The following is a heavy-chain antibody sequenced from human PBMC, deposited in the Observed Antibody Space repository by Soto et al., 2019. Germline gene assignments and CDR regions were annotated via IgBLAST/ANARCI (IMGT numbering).Heavy chain of an antibody. V-gene: IGHV1-69*13. CDR1: GGTFSSYA. CDR3: ARSLPSARDYYDSSGYYESLDY. CDR2: IIPIFGTA. D-gene: IGHD3-22*01. J-gene: IGHJ4*02. Sequence: SVKVSCKASGGTFSSYAISWVRQAPGQGLEWMGGIIPIFGTANYAQKFQGRVTITADESTSTAYMELSSLRSEDTAVYYCARSLPSARDYYDSSGYYESLDYWGQGTLVTVSS.